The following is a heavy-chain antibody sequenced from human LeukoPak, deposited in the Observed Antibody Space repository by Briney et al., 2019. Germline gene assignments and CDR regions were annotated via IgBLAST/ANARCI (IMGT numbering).Heavy chain of an antibody. CDR1: GGNFNNYA. CDR2: VIPMFGSV. Sequence: SVTVSCKASGGNFNNYAINWVRQAPGQGLEWLGGVIPMFGSVNYAQKFQGRVTITADGITSIAYMELGSLTSDDTAVYYRARGRELLGIQCAFDIWGQGTVVTVAS. D-gene: IGHD1-26*01. J-gene: IGHJ3*02. CDR3: ARGRELLGIQCAFDI. V-gene: IGHV1-69*13.